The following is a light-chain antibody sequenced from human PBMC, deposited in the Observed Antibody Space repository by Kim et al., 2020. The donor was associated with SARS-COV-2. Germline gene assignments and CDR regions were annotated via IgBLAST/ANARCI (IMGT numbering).Light chain of an antibody. CDR3: QQLDSYPIT. Sequence: ATLGCRITITCRASQLFGQYLAWYQQTPGKPPKRLIDASSTLQSGVPSRFSGGASGTEFSLTISSLQPEDFATYFCQQLDSYPITFGQGTRLEIK. V-gene: IGKV1-9*01. CDR2: ASS. J-gene: IGKJ5*01. CDR1: QLFGQY.